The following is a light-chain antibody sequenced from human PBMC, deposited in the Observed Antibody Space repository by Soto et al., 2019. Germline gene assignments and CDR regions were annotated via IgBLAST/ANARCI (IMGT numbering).Light chain of an antibody. J-gene: IGLJ3*02. CDR2: EVT. V-gene: IGLV2-8*01. CDR3: SSYAGRPRV. Sequence: QSALTQPPSASGSPGQSVTISCTGTSSDIGSHNYVSWYQQHPGKAPKLIIYEVTKRPSGVPDRFSASKSGNTASLTVSGRQAEDEADYYCSSYAGRPRVRGGGTKLTVL. CDR1: SSDIGSHNY.